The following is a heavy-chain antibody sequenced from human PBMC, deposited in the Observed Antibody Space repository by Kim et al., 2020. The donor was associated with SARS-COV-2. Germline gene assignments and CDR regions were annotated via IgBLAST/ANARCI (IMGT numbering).Heavy chain of an antibody. V-gene: IGHV1-69*13. CDR1: GGTFSSYA. CDR3: ARDRKTYYYDSSGYYLGY. CDR2: IIPIFGTA. D-gene: IGHD3-22*01. Sequence: SVKVSCKASGGTFSSYAISWVRQAPGQGLEWMGGIIPIFGTANYAQKFQGRVTITADESTSTAYMELSSLRSEDTAVYYCARDRKTYYYDSSGYYLGYWGQGTLVTVSS. J-gene: IGHJ4*02.